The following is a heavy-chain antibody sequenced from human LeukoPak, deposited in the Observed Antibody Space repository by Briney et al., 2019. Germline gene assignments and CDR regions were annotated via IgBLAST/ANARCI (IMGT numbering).Heavy chain of an antibody. CDR2: ISYDGSNK. CDR3: AKVTMVRGVTQSGDY. Sequence: PGGSLRLSCAASGFTFSSYGMHWVRQAPGKGLEWVAVISYDGSNKYCADSVKGRFTISRDNSKNTLYLQMNSLRAEDTAVYYCAKVTMVRGVTQSGDYWGQGTLVTVSS. CDR1: GFTFSSYG. V-gene: IGHV3-30*18. J-gene: IGHJ4*02. D-gene: IGHD3-10*01.